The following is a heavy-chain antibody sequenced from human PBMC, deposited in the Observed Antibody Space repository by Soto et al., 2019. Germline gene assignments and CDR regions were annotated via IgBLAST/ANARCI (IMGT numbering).Heavy chain of an antibody. V-gene: IGHV3-64*01. CDR3: AREGMSRPRWVFYY. Sequence: EVQLVESGGGLVQPGGSLRLSCAASGFTFGSYPMHWFRQAPGKGLDYVSAISTNGDSTVYANSVKGRFTISRDNSKNTLYLQKGSLRAEDMDVYYCAREGMSRPRWVFYYWGQGTLVTASS. CDR2: ISTNGDST. J-gene: IGHJ4*02. D-gene: IGHD6-13*01. CDR1: GFTFGSYP.